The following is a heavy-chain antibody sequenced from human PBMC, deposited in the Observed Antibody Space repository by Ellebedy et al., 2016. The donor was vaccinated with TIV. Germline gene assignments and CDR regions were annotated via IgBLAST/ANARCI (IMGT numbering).Heavy chain of an antibody. V-gene: IGHV3-30*18. Sequence: GGSLRLSXAASGFTFSRYGMQWVRQAPGKGLEWVAVILNDGSVTYYADSVKGRFTISRDNSKNTLYLQMNSLRAEDTAVYYCAKGVLFRLGAEDWGQGTLVTVSS. J-gene: IGHJ4*02. CDR3: AKGVLFRLGAED. D-gene: IGHD3-16*01. CDR1: GFTFSRYG. CDR2: ILNDGSVT.